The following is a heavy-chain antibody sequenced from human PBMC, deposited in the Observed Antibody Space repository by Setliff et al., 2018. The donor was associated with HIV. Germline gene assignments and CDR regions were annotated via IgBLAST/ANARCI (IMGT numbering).Heavy chain of an antibody. D-gene: IGHD5-12*01. CDR3: AKDWAPIVATGGYYFDY. CDR1: GFTFRTYW. Sequence: GGSLRLSCAVSGFTFRTYWMSWVRQAPGKGLEWVSSISSSGGTTYFADSVKGRFTISRDNSKNTLYLQMNSLRAEDTAVYYCAKDWAPIVATGGYYFDYWGQGTLVTVSS. CDR2: ISSSGGTT. V-gene: IGHV3-23*01. J-gene: IGHJ4*02.